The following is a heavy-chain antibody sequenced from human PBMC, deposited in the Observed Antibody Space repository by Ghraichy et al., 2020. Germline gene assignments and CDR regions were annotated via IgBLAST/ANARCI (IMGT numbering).Heavy chain of an antibody. CDR1: GGSISSSSYY. CDR2: IYYSGST. D-gene: IGHD3-10*01. Sequence: SETLSLTCTVSGGSISSSSYYWGWIRQPPGKGLEWIGSIYYSGSTYYNPSLKSRVTISVDTSKNQFSLKLSSVTAADTAVYYCARQGFRVTMVRGGSGKFDPWGQGTLVTVSS. V-gene: IGHV4-39*01. J-gene: IGHJ5*02. CDR3: ARQGFRVTMVRGGSGKFDP.